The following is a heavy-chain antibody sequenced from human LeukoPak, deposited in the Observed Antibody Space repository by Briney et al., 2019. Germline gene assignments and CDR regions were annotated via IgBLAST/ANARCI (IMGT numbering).Heavy chain of an antibody. D-gene: IGHD3-10*01. J-gene: IGHJ4*02. CDR1: GFTVSSNY. Sequence: HPGGSLRLSCAASGFTVSSNYMSWVRQAPGKGLEWVSVIYSGGSTYYADSVKGRFTISRDNSKNTLYLQMNSLRAEDTAVYYCARDRAVRGVIRLDIDYWGQGTLVTVSS. CDR3: ARDRAVRGVIRLDIDY. CDR2: IYSGGST. V-gene: IGHV3-66*02.